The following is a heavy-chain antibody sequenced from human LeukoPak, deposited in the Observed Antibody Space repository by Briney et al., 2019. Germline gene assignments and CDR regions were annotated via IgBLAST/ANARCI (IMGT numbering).Heavy chain of an antibody. J-gene: IGHJ4*02. CDR1: GGSISSSSYY. CDR2: IYYSGST. CDR3: ANSVAVAAIDY. Sequence: PSETLSLTCTVSGGSISSSSYYWGWIRQPPGKGLEWIGSIYYSGSTYYNPSLKSRVTISVDTSKNQFSLKLSSVTAADTAVYYCANSVAVAAIDYWGQGTLVTVSS. D-gene: IGHD6-19*01. V-gene: IGHV4-39*07.